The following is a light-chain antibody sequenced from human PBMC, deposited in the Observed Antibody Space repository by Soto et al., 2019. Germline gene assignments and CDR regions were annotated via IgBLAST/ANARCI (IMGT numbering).Light chain of an antibody. CDR2: IAS. V-gene: IGKV3-20*01. Sequence: EIVLTQSPGTLSLFPGERATLSCRATQSVNSDYLAWYQQKPGQAPRLLIYIASRRATGIPDRFSGSGSGTDFTLTICRLEPEDFAVYYCQQYGTSPWTFGQGTKVEIK. J-gene: IGKJ1*01. CDR1: QSVNSDY. CDR3: QQYGTSPWT.